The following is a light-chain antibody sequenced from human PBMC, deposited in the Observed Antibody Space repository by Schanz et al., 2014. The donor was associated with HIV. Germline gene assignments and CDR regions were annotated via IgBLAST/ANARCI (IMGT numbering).Light chain of an antibody. J-gene: IGLJ2*01. Sequence: QSALTQPASVSGSPGQSISISCTGTSGDVGSYNYVSWYQQHPGKAPKLMIYDVSNRPSGVSNRFSGSKSGNTASLTISGLQAEDEADYYCSSYTSRSTVVFGGGTKVTVL. V-gene: IGLV2-14*01. CDR3: SSYTSRSTVV. CDR2: DVS. CDR1: SGDVGSYNY.